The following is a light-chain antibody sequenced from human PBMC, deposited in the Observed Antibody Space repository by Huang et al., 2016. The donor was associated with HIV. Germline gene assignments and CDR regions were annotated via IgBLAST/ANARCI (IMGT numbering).Light chain of an antibody. V-gene: IGKV2-28*01. CDR1: QSLLRSNGYNY. Sequence: IVMTQSPLSLPATPGAPAFLSCNSSQSLLRSNGYNYLDWYLQKPGQSPQLLISLGSNRASGVPDRFSGIGGGTDFTLRISRVETEDVGVYYCMQGLQTPYTFGQGTNLEIK. J-gene: IGKJ2*01. CDR3: MQGLQTPYT. CDR2: LGS.